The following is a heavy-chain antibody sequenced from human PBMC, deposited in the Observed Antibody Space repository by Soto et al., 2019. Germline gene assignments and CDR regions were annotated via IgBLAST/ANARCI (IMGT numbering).Heavy chain of an antibody. V-gene: IGHV4-30-4*01. CDR2: ISYSGST. CDR1: GGSISSGNYY. Sequence: QVQLQESGPGLVKPSQTLSLTCTVSGGSISSGNYYWSWIRQPPGKGLEWIGFISYSGSTYYSTSLKGRGTLTVDTYKSQFSLNLSFVTAADTAVYYCATMGTPATGLYFFDYWGQGSLVTVSS. J-gene: IGHJ4*02. CDR3: ATMGTPATGLYFFDY. D-gene: IGHD2-15*01.